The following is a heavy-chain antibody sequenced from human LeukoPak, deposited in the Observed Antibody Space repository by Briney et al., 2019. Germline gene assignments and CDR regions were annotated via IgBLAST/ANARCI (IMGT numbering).Heavy chain of an antibody. J-gene: IGHJ4*02. V-gene: IGHV3-66*01. Sequence: GGSLRLSCAASGFTVSSNFMTWVRQAPGKGLEWVSNIYSGGDTYYADSVKGRFTISRDNSKNTLYLQMNSLRAEDTAVYYCARDGSPGIAVAVFEHWGQGTLVTVSS. CDR2: IYSGGDT. CDR3: ARDGSPGIAVAVFEH. CDR1: GFTVSSNF. D-gene: IGHD6-19*01.